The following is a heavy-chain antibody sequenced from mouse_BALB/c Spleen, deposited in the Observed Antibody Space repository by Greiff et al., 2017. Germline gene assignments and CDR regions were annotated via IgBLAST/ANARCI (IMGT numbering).Heavy chain of an antibody. V-gene: IGHV1-4*01. J-gene: IGHJ3*01. D-gene: IGHD1-1*01. CDR3: ARSDYGSSLWFAY. Sequence: VKLQESGAELARPGASVKMSCKASGYTFTSYTMHWVKQRPGQGLEWIGYINPSSGYTNYNQKFKDKATLTADKSSSTAYMQLSSLTSEDSAVYYCARSDYGSSLWFAYWGQGTLVTVSA. CDR1: GYTFTSYT. CDR2: INPSSGYT.